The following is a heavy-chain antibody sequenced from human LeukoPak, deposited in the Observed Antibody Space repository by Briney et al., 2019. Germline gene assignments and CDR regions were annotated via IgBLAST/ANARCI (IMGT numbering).Heavy chain of an antibody. V-gene: IGHV3-30*18. D-gene: IGHD5-18*01. CDR1: GFTFSSDG. CDR3: AKEKKGRGYSYGDY. J-gene: IGHJ4*02. Sequence: GGSLRLSCAASGFTFSSDGMHWVRQAPGKGLEWVAVISYDGSNKYYADSVKGRFTISRDNSKNTLYLQMNSLRAEDTAVYYCAKEKKGRGYSYGDYWGQGTLVTVSS. CDR2: ISYDGSNK.